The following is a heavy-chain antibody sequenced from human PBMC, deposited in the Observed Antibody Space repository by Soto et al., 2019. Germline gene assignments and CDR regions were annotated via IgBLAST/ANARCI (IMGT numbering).Heavy chain of an antibody. CDR1: GQSFSGHS. CDR3: ARGSGIVALPGELEDVNYDY. D-gene: IGHD1-1*01. V-gene: IGHV4-34*01. Sequence: QVQLQQWGAGLVKPSETLSLSCAVYGQSFSGHSWAWIRQPPGKGLEWIGEINESGSTYYNPSLKSLVPLSTDTSQNQFSLKLSSVSAADTAAYFCARGSGIVALPGELEDVNYDYWGQGTLVNVSS. J-gene: IGHJ4*02. CDR2: INESGST.